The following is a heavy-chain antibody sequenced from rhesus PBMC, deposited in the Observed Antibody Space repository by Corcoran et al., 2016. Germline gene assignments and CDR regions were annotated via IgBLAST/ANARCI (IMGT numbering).Heavy chain of an antibody. CDR2: IYGNSAST. CDR1: GGSISGYYY. CDR3: ARENTVTTGFDY. Sequence: QVQLQESGPGLVKPSETLSLTCAVYGGSISGYYYWSWIRQPPGKGLEWIGYIYGNSASTNYNPSLKNRVTISKDTSKNQFSLKLSSVTAADTAVYYCARENTVTTGFDYWGQGVLVTVSS. D-gene: IGHD4-23*01. V-gene: IGHV4-73*01. J-gene: IGHJ4*01.